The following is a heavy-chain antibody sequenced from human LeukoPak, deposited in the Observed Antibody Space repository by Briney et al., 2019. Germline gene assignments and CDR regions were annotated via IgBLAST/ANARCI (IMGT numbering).Heavy chain of an antibody. CDR3: AREGHSSSWYGNYYYYMDV. D-gene: IGHD6-13*01. CDR2: MNPNSGNT. J-gene: IGHJ6*03. CDR1: GYTFTSYD. Sequence: ASVKVSCKASGYTFTSYDINWVRQATGQGREWMGWMNPNSGNTGYAQKFQGRVTITRNTSISTAYMELSSLRSEDTAVYYCAREGHSSSWYGNYYYYMDVWGKGTTVTVSS. V-gene: IGHV1-8*03.